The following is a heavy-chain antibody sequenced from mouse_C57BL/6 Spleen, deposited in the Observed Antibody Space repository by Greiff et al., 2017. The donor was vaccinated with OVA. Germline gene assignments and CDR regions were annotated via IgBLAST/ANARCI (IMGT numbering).Heavy chain of an antibody. CDR2: ISYDGSN. D-gene: IGHD3-2*02. CDR3: AREGGETAQAY. Sequence: EVQLQESGPGLVKPSQSLSLTCSVTGYSITSGYYWNWIRQFPGNKLEWMGYISYDGSNNYNPSLKNRISITRDTSKNQFFLKLNSVTTEDTATYYCAREGGETAQAYWGQGTSVTVSS. CDR1: GYSITSGYY. J-gene: IGHJ4*01. V-gene: IGHV3-6*01.